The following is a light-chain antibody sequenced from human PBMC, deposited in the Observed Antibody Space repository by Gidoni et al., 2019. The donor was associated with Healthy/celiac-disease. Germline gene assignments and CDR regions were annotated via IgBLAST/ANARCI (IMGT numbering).Light chain of an antibody. V-gene: IGKV1-6*01. CDR1: QGIRND. J-gene: IGKJ1*01. CDR2: GAS. Sequence: AIQMTQSPSSLSASVGDRVTITCRVSQGIRNDLGWYQQKPGKAPKLLIYGASSLESGVPSGFSGSGSGADFALTISSLQPEDFATYYCLQDYNYPRTFGQGTKVEIK. CDR3: LQDYNYPRT.